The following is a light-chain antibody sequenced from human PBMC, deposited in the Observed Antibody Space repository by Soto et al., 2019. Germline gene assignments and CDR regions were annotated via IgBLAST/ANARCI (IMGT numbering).Light chain of an antibody. V-gene: IGKV1-5*03. CDR2: KAS. Sequence: DIQMTPSPSTLSASLGDRVTITFRASQSISSWLAWYQQKPGTAPKLLIYKASSLQSGVPSRFSGSGSGTEFTLTISSLQPDDFATYYCQQYVTAFRSFGQGTKVDI. CDR3: QQYVTAFRS. CDR1: QSISSW. J-gene: IGKJ1*01.